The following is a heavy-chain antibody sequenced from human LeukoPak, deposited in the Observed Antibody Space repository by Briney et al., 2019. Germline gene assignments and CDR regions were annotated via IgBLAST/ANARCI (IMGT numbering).Heavy chain of an antibody. CDR3: AGGSYYGSGSRPGYLGR. D-gene: IGHD3-10*01. J-gene: IGHJ4*02. CDR2: MDNFADK. V-gene: IGHV3-53*01. Sequence: GSLRLSCAASGFSVNNDYVDWVRQAPGKGLEWVSSMDNFADKYYADSVQGRFTISRDSSRNTVFLQMNSLTVEDTAVYYCAGGSYYGSGSRPGYLGRWGLGTLVTVSS. CDR1: GFSVNNDY.